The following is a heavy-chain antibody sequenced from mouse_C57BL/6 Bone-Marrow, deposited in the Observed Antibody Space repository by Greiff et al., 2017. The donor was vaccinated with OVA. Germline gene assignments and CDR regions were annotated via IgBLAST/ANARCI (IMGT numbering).Heavy chain of an antibody. CDR2: ISTDGSFI. V-gene: IGHV5-1*01. Sequence: EVKLMESGGGLVQPGGSRKLSCAASGFTFSSYAMSWVRQTPEKRLEWVAAISTDGSFIYSPDTVKGRFTISRDNAKNTLFLQMSSLRYEDTAMYCCLRQGILYYFDYWGQGTTLTVSS. J-gene: IGHJ2*01. CDR3: LRQGILYYFDY. CDR1: GFTFSSYA. D-gene: IGHD6-1*01.